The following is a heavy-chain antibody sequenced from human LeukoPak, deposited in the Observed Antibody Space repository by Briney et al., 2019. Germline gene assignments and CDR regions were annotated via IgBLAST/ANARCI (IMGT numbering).Heavy chain of an antibody. CDR1: GGSISSGDYY. CDR3: VRHGPAAHQTHTFDY. D-gene: IGHD2-2*01. V-gene: IGHV4-30-4*01. Sequence: SQTLSLTCTVSGGSISSGDYYWSWIRQPPGKGLEWIGYIYYSGSTYYNPSLKSRVTISVDTSKNQFSLKLSSVTAADTAVYYCVRHGPAAHQTHTFDYWGQGTLVTVSS. CDR2: IYYSGST. J-gene: IGHJ4*02.